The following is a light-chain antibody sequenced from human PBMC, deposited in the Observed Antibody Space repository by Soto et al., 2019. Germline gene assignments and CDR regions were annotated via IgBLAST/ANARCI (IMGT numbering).Light chain of an antibody. CDR2: AAS. Sequence: IVLTQSTGTLSLSPGERATLSCRASQSVSSSYLAWYQQKPGQAPGLLIYAASSRATGIPDRFSGSGSGTDFTLTISSLEPEDFGVYYCQQYGSSPLTFGGGTKVDIK. CDR1: QSVSSSY. CDR3: QQYGSSPLT. J-gene: IGKJ4*01. V-gene: IGKV3-20*01.